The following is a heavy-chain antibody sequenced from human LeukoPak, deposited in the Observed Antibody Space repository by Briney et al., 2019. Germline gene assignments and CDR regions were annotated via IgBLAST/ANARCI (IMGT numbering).Heavy chain of an antibody. Sequence: SETLSLTCTVSGGSISSDSYYWSWIRQPAGKGLEWIGRIYTSGSTNYNPSLKSRVTISVDTSKNQFSLKLSSVTAADTAVYYCARRPRGSRAFDIWGQGTMVTVSS. CDR3: ARRPRGSRAFDI. CDR1: GGSISSDSYY. J-gene: IGHJ3*02. V-gene: IGHV4-61*02. CDR2: IYTSGST. D-gene: IGHD3-10*01.